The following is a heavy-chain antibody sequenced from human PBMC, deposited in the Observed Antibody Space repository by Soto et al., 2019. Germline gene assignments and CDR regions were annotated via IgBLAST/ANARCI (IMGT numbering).Heavy chain of an antibody. CDR2: IYYSGST. V-gene: IGHV4-39*01. D-gene: IGHD6-19*01. CDR3: ARQKSYRSIAVAVAGWDARPEWLFTN. CDR1: GGSISSSSYY. J-gene: IGHJ4*02. Sequence: SETLSLTCTVSGGSISSSSYYWGWIRQPPGKGLEWIGSIYYSGSTYYNPSLKSRVTISVDTSKNQFSLKLGSVTAADTAVYYCARQKSYRSIAVAVAGWDARPEWLFTNWGQGTLVTVSS.